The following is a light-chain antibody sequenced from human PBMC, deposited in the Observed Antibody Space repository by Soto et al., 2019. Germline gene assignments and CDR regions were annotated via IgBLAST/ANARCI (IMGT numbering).Light chain of an antibody. CDR2: EGG. V-gene: IGLV2-23*01. J-gene: IGLJ2*01. CDR1: SSDVGNYNL. Sequence: QSALTQPASVSGSPGQSITISCTGTSSDVGNYNLVSWYQQYPGKAPKLMIYEGGKRPSGVCNRFSGSKSGNTASLTISGLQAEDEADYYCCSFALRSTLIFGGGTKVTVL. CDR3: CSFALRSTLI.